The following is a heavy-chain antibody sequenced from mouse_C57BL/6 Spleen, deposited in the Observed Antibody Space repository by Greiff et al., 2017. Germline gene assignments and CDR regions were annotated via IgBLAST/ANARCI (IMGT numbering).Heavy chain of an antibody. Sequence: EVKLMESGGGLVKPGGSLKLSCAASGFTFSDYGMHWVRQAPEKGLEWVAYISSGSSTIYYADTVKGRFTISRDNAKNTLFLQMTSLRSEDTAMYYCARNGYDYEGWYFDVWGTGTTVTVSS. D-gene: IGHD2-4*01. V-gene: IGHV5-17*01. J-gene: IGHJ1*03. CDR1: GFTFSDYG. CDR3: ARNGYDYEGWYFDV. CDR2: ISSGSSTI.